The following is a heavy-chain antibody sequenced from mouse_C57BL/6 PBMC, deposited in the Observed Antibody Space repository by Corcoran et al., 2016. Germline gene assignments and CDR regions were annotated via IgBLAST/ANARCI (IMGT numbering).Heavy chain of an antibody. V-gene: IGHV9-3*01. CDR3: ARFDRFAY. CDR2: INTYSGVP. J-gene: IGHJ3*01. Sequence: QIQLVQSGPELKKPGETVKISCKASGYTFTTYGMSWVKQAPGKGLKWMGWINTYSGVPTYADDFKGRFAFSLETSASTAYLQINNLKNEDTATYFCARFDRFAYWGQGTLVTVSA. CDR1: GYTFTTYG.